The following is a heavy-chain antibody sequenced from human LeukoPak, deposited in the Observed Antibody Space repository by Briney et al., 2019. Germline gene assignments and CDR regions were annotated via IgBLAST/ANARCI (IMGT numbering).Heavy chain of an antibody. Sequence: GGSLRLSCAASGFTFSSYSMNWVRQAPGKGLEWVSYISSSSSTIYYADSVKGRFTISRDNAKNSLYLQMNSLRAEDTAVYYCARDGESEDIVVVPAAWENWFDPWGQGTLVTVSS. V-gene: IGHV3-48*04. D-gene: IGHD2-2*01. J-gene: IGHJ5*02. CDR1: GFTFSSYS. CDR2: ISSSSSTI. CDR3: ARDGESEDIVVVPAAWENWFDP.